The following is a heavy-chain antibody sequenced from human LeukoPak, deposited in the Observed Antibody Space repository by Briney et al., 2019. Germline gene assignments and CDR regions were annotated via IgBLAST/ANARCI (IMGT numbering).Heavy chain of an antibody. Sequence: SVKVSCKASGGTFSSYAISWVRQAPGQGLEWMGGIIPIFGTANYAQKFQGRVTITADESTSTAYMELSSLRSEDTAVYYCAVGVRGSGSYQIWGHAFDIWGQGTMVTVSS. V-gene: IGHV1-69*13. CDR2: IIPIFGTA. CDR3: AVGVRGSGSYQIWGHAFDI. CDR1: GGTFSSYA. J-gene: IGHJ3*02. D-gene: IGHD3-10*01.